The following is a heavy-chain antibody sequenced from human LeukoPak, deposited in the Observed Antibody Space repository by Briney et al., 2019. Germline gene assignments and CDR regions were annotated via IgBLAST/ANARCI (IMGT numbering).Heavy chain of an antibody. CDR3: ARVDYSNPSY. Sequence: PSETLTLTCTVSRGSISGYYWSWIRQPPGKGLEWIGYIYYSGSTNYNPSLKSRVTISIATSKKQFSLKLSSVTVADTAVYYCARVDYSNPSYWGQGTLVTVSS. CDR2: IYYSGST. CDR1: RGSISGYY. D-gene: IGHD4-11*01. J-gene: IGHJ4*02. V-gene: IGHV4-59*01.